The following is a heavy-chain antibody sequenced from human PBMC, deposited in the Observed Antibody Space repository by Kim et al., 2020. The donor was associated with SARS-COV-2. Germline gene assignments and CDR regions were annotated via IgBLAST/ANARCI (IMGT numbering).Heavy chain of an antibody. CDR3: ARGGSLGWAYWYFDL. Sequence: GGSLRLSCAASGFTFSSYSMNWVRQAPGKGLEWVSSISSSSSYIYYADSVKGRFTISRDNAKNSLYLQMNSLRAEDTAVYYCARGGSLGWAYWYFDLWGRGTLVTVSS. V-gene: IGHV3-21*01. D-gene: IGHD2-15*01. J-gene: IGHJ2*01. CDR2: ISSSSSYI. CDR1: GFTFSSYS.